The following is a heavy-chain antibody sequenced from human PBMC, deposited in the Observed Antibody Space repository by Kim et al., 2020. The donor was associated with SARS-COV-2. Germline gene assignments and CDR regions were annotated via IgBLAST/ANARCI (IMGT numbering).Heavy chain of an antibody. CDR3: AKDFYSDNSGAGAFDM. V-gene: IGHV3-23*01. CDR2: ISGSGGST. Sequence: GGSLRLSCAASGFTFSSFAMNWVRQAPVKGLEWVSGISGSGGSTYYADSVKGRFTFSRDNSKNTLYLQMNSLRAEDTAVYYCAKDFYSDNSGAGAFDMWG. CDR1: GFTFSSFA. J-gene: IGHJ3*02. D-gene: IGHD2-15*01.